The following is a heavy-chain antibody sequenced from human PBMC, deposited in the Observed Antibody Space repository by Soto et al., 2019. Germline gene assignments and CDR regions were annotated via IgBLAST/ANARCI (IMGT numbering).Heavy chain of an antibody. D-gene: IGHD3-16*01. CDR1: GGSFSGYY. V-gene: IGHV4-34*01. J-gene: IGHJ6*03. Sequence: SETLSLTCAVYGGSFSGYYWSWIRQPPGKGLEWIGEINHSGSTNYNPSLKSRVTISVDTPKNQFSLKLSSVTAADTAVYYCAREFTSRLYYYYYMDVWGKGTTVTVSS. CDR3: AREFTSRLYYYYYMDV. CDR2: INHSGST.